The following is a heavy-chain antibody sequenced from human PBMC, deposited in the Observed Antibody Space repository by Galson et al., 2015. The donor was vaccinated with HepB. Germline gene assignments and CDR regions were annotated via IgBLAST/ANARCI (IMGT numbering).Heavy chain of an antibody. CDR3: ARAYSGYDPAGYYYYYYGMDV. V-gene: IGHV3-30*03. CDR1: GFTFSSYG. Sequence: SLRLSCAASGFTFSSYGMHWVRQASGKGLEWVAVISYDGSNKYYADSVKGRFTISRDKSKNTLYLQMDSLRAEDTAVYYCARAYSGYDPAGYYYYYYGMDVWGQGTTVTVSS. CDR2: ISYDGSNK. D-gene: IGHD5-12*01. J-gene: IGHJ6*02.